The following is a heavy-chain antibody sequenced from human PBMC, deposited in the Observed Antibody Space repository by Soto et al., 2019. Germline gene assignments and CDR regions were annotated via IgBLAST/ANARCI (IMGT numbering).Heavy chain of an antibody. CDR1: GFTFSSYS. V-gene: IGHV3-21*01. D-gene: IGHD3-10*01. CDR2: ISSSSSYI. CDR3: ARDLFSPYLDEDYYFAGMDV. J-gene: IGHJ6*02. Sequence: PGGSLRLSCAASGFTFSSYSMNWVRQAPGKGLEWASSISSSSSYIYYADSVKGRFTISRDNAKNSLYLQMNSLRAEDTAVYYCARDLFSPYLDEDYYFAGMDVWGQGTTVTVSS.